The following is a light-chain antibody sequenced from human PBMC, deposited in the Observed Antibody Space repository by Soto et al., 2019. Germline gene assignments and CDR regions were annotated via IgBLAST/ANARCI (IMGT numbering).Light chain of an antibody. J-gene: IGKJ4*01. CDR2: DAS. CDR3: QQSDSIPT. V-gene: IGKV1-39*01. CDR1: RSISTF. Sequence: DIQMTQSPSSLSASVGDRVNITCRASRSISTFLNWYQHKPGTAPKLLIYDASRLQSGVPSRFSGSASGTDFTLTIGSLRPEDVATYYCQQSDSIPTCGGGTKVEI.